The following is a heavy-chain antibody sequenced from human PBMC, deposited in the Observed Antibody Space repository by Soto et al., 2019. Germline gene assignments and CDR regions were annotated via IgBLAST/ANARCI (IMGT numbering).Heavy chain of an antibody. D-gene: IGHD6-6*01. CDR2: IYHSGNS. Sequence: NPSETLSLTCTVSGGSITNDAYYWSWLRQHPGGGLEWIGYIYHSGNSYYNPSLKSRLAISVDTSKNQFSLEVTSVTAADTALYYCARVGISSSDAFDIWGQGTKVTVSS. CDR1: GGSITNDAYY. CDR3: ARVGISSSDAFDI. J-gene: IGHJ3*02. V-gene: IGHV4-31*02.